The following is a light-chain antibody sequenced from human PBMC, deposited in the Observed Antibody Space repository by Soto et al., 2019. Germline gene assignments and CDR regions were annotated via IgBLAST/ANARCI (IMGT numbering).Light chain of an antibody. V-gene: IGKV3-15*01. CDR3: QQYNVWPLT. Sequence: EIVMTQSPVTLSVSPGDRATLSCRACQSVNRNLAWYQQKPGQTPKLLIYVASTRATGIPARFSGSGSGTEFTLPISSLQSEVFAVYYCQQYNVWPLTFGVCTKVEF. CDR2: VAS. J-gene: IGKJ4*01. CDR1: QSVNRN.